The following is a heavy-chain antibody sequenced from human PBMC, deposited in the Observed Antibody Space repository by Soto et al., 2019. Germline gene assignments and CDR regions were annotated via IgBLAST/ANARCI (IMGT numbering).Heavy chain of an antibody. J-gene: IGHJ4*02. Sequence: ASVKVSCKGTGYTFSSYGITWVRQAPGQGLEWMGWISPYNGNTNYAQKLQGRVTMTTDTSTSTAYMELRSLRSDDTAVYCCARGTVGATYYWGQGTQVTVSS. D-gene: IGHD1-26*01. CDR3: ARGTVGATYY. V-gene: IGHV1-18*04. CDR1: GYTFSSYG. CDR2: ISPYNGNT.